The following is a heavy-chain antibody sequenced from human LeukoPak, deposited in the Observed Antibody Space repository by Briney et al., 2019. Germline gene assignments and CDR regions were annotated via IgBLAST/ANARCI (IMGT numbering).Heavy chain of an antibody. V-gene: IGHV3-23*01. CDR3: ARGDCSGGSCEAAFDI. J-gene: IGHJ3*02. CDR1: GFTFSSYA. D-gene: IGHD2-15*01. Sequence: GGSLRLSCAASGFTFSSYAMSWVRQAPGKGLEWVSAISPSGGSTYYPDSVKGRFTISRDNSKNTLYLQMNSLRAEDTAVYYCARGDCSGGSCEAAFDIWGQGTMVTVSS. CDR2: ISPSGGST.